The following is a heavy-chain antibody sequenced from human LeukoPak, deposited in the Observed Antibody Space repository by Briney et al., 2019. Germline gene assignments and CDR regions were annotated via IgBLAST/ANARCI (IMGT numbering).Heavy chain of an antibody. CDR3: AKLAVSGTYAYEYYGMDV. Sequence: GGSLRLSCAASGFTFSRYGMHWVRQAPGKGLEWVAVISYDGSNKYYVDSVKGRFTISRDNSKNTLYLQMNSLRAEDTAVYYCAKLAVSGTYAYEYYGMDVWGQGTTVTVSS. V-gene: IGHV3-30*18. D-gene: IGHD6-19*01. CDR1: GFTFSRYG. CDR2: ISYDGSNK. J-gene: IGHJ6*02.